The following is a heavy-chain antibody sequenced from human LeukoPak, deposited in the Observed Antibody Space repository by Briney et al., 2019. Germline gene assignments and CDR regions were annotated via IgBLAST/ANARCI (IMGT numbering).Heavy chain of an antibody. J-gene: IGHJ4*02. CDR2: IKEDGSDK. CDR3: ARNSGWFRFDY. V-gene: IGHV3-7*03. Sequence: GGSLRLSCAASGFTFSNYWMDWVRQSPGKELEWVANIKEDGSDKYYVDSVKGRFTISRDNAKNSLYLQMNSLRAEDTAVYYCARNSGWFRFDYWGQGTLVTVS. CDR1: GFTFSNYW. D-gene: IGHD6-19*01.